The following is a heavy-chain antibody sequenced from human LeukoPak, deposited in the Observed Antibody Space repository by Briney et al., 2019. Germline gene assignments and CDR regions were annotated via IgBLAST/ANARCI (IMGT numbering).Heavy chain of an antibody. CDR1: GFTFSSYE. CDR2: ISSSGSTI. Sequence: PGGSLRLSCAASGFTFSSYEMNWVRQAPGKGLEWVSYISSSGSTIYYADSVKGRFTISRDNAKNSLYLQMNSLRAEDTAVYYCARIYDSSGYYFSYYYYGMDVWGQGTTVTVSS. V-gene: IGHV3-48*03. D-gene: IGHD3-22*01. CDR3: ARIYDSSGYYFSYYYYGMDV. J-gene: IGHJ6*02.